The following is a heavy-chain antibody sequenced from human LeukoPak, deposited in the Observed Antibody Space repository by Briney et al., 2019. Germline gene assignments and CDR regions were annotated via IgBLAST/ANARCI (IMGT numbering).Heavy chain of an antibody. CDR3: AKIPYSSGWVQNWFDP. V-gene: IGHV3-23*01. CDR2: ISGSGGST. D-gene: IGHD6-19*01. CDR1: GFTFSSYA. J-gene: IGHJ5*02. Sequence: PGGSLRLSCAASGFTFSSYAMSWVRQAPGKGLEWVSAISGSGGSTYYADSVQGRFTISRDNSKSTLCLQMNSLRAEDTAVYYCAKIPYSSGWVQNWFDPWGQGTLVTVSS.